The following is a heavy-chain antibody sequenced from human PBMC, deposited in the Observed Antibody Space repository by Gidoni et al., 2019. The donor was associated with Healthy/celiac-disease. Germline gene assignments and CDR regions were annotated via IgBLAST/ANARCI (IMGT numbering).Heavy chain of an antibody. CDR3: ARLFEGGYCSGGSCHNWFDP. D-gene: IGHD2-15*01. CDR2: IYPGDSDT. CDR1: GYSFTSYW. J-gene: IGHJ5*02. Sequence: EVQLVQSGAEVKQPGESLKISCKGSGYSFTSYWIGWVRQMPGKGLAGMGIIYPGDSDTRYSPSCQGQVTISADKSISTAYLQWSSLKASDTAMYYCARLFEGGYCSGGSCHNWFDPWGQGTLVTVSS. V-gene: IGHV5-51*01.